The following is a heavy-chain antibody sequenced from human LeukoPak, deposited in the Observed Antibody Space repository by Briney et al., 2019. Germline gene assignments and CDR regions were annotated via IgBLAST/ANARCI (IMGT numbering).Heavy chain of an antibody. CDR1: GGTFSSYA. Sequence: ASVKVSFKASGGTFSSYAISWVRQAPGQGLEWMGRIIPILGIASYAQTFQGRVTITADKSTNTAYLDLSSLRSDDTAVYYCARAVPYYYGSGSYHYGMDVWGQGATGTASS. V-gene: IGHV1-69*04. CDR3: ARAVPYYYGSGSYHYGMDV. J-gene: IGHJ6*02. CDR2: IIPILGIA. D-gene: IGHD3-10*01.